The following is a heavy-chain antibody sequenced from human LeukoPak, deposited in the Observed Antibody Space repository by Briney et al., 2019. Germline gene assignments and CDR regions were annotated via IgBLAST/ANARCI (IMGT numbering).Heavy chain of an antibody. J-gene: IGHJ4*02. V-gene: IGHV3-23*01. D-gene: IGHD6-19*01. CDR1: GFTFGSYA. CDR2: ITGSGGST. Sequence: GGSLRLSCAASGFTFGSYAMSWVRQAPGKGLEWVSAITGSGGSTYYADSVKGRFTISTDTSKNTLYLQMNSLRAEDTAVYYCAKGRKYSSGSDFDYWGQGTLVTVSS. CDR3: AKGRKYSSGSDFDY.